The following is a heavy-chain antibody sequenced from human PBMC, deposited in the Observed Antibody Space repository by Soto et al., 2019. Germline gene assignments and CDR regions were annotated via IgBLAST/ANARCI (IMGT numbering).Heavy chain of an antibody. V-gene: IGHV4-61*01. J-gene: IGHJ4*02. Sequence: PSEMQSLRYTVCEGYVISGSSYCICIRKPPGKGLEWIGYIYDSGSTNYNPSLASRVSIAADTSKNQFSLKLSSVTAADTAVYYCARVTGSTYGYDPRYYFEYWGQGTLVTVSS. CDR1: EGYVISGSSY. CDR3: ARVTGSTYGYDPRYYFEY. D-gene: IGHD5-18*01. CDR2: IYDSGST.